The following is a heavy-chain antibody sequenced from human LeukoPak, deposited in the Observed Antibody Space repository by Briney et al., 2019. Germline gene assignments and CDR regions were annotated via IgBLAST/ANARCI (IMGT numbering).Heavy chain of an antibody. V-gene: IGHV3-21*01. Sequence: GGSLRLSCAASGFTFSSYSMNWVRQAPGKGLEWVSSISSSSSYIYYADSVKGRFTISRDNAKNSLYLQMNSLRAEDTAVYYCARDRVSSEDGMDVWGQGTTVTVSS. CDR3: ARDRVSSEDGMDV. CDR2: ISSSSSYI. J-gene: IGHJ6*02. D-gene: IGHD3-10*01. CDR1: GFTFSSYS.